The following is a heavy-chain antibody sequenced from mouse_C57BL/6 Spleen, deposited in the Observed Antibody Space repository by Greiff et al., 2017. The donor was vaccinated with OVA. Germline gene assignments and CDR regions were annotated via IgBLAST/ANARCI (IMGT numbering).Heavy chain of an antibody. J-gene: IGHJ3*01. CDR1: GYSITSGYY. CDR3: ARGRLLQFAY. D-gene: IGHD2-3*01. V-gene: IGHV3-6*01. CDR2: ISYDGSN. Sequence: EVKVEESGPGLVKPSQSLSLTCSVTGYSITSGYYWNWIRQFPGNKLEWMGYISYDGSNNYNPSLKNRISITRDTSKNQFFLKLNSVTTEDTATYYCARGRLLQFAYWGQGTLVTVSA.